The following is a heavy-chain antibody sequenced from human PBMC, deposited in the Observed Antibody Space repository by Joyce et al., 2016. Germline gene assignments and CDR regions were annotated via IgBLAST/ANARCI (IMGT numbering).Heavy chain of an antibody. CDR1: GASVSSGGYS. CDR2: IYHNEST. J-gene: IGHJ4*02. CDR3: ASGFNFKGRSFFDY. V-gene: IGHV4-30-2*01. Sequence: QLQLQESGSGLVKPSQTLSLTCAVSGASVSSGGYSWSWTRQPPGKGLEWIGYIYHNESTYYNPSLKSRFTISVDRSKTQCSLKLASVTAADTAVYYCASGFNFKGRSFFDYWGQGALVTVSS. D-gene: IGHD3-10*01.